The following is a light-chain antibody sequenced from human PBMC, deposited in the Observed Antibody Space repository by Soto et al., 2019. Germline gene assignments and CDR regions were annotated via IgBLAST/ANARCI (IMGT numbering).Light chain of an antibody. CDR2: KNN. Sequence: QSVLTQPPSASGTPGQRVTISCSGSSSNIRSNYVYWYQQLPGTAPKLLIYKNNQRPSGVPARFSGSKSGTSASLAISGRRSEDEADYYCAAWDDSLSGGVFGGGTKLTVL. CDR1: SSNIRSNY. CDR3: AAWDDSLSGGV. J-gene: IGLJ3*02. V-gene: IGLV1-47*01.